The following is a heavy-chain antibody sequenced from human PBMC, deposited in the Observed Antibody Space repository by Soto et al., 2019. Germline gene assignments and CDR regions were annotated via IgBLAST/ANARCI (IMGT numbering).Heavy chain of an antibody. Sequence: QVQLLQSGAEVKKPGSSVKFSCKASGGTFSSYAISWVRQAPGQGLEWMGGIIPIFGTANYAQKFQGRVTITADESTSTAYMELSSLRSEDTAVYYCVRGYYDVYYYYYYGMDVWGQGTTVTVSS. V-gene: IGHV1-69*01. D-gene: IGHD1-26*01. CDR3: VRGYYDVYYYYYYGMDV. J-gene: IGHJ6*02. CDR2: IIPIFGTA. CDR1: GGTFSSYA.